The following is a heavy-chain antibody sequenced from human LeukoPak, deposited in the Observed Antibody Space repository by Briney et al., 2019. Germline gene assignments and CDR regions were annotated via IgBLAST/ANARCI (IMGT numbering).Heavy chain of an antibody. CDR2: MNPNSGNT. D-gene: IGHD2-2*01. CDR1: GYTFTSYD. CDR3: ARGGASAAARRFDP. J-gene: IGHJ5*02. V-gene: IGHV1-8*01. Sequence: GASVKVSCKASGYTFTSYDINWVRQAPGQGLEWMGWMNPNSGNTGYAQKFHGRITITSNTSTSTAFMELGSLRPEDTAVYYCARGGASAAARRFDPWGQGTLVTVSS.